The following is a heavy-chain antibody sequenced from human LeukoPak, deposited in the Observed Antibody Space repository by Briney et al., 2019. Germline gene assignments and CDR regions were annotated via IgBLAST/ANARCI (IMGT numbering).Heavy chain of an antibody. Sequence: GRSLRLSCAASGFTFDDYAMHWVRQAPGKGLEWVSGISWNSGSIGYADSVKGRFTISRDNAKNSLCLQMNSLRAEDTAVYYCAREPGITIFGVVSFGGQGTLVTVSS. J-gene: IGHJ4*02. CDR3: AREPGITIFGVVSF. D-gene: IGHD3-3*01. V-gene: IGHV3-9*01. CDR1: GFTFDDYA. CDR2: ISWNSGSI.